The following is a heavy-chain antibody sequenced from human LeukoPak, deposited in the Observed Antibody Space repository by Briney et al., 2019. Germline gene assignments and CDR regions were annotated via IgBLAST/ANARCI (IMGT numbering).Heavy chain of an antibody. CDR2: VYYSGNT. Sequence: SETLSLTCTVSGGSISNYYWSWIRQPSGKGLEWIGYVYYSGNTNYNPSLESRVTISVDTSKNQFSLKLTSVTAADTAVYYCARVPAPYAYDTSGYDSWGQGTLVTVSS. J-gene: IGHJ4*02. CDR3: ARVPAPYAYDTSGYDS. CDR1: GGSISNYY. D-gene: IGHD3-22*01. V-gene: IGHV4-59*01.